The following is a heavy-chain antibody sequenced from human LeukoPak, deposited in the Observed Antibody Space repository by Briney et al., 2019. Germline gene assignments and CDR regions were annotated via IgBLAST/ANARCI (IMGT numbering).Heavy chain of an antibody. D-gene: IGHD6-19*01. Sequence: SETLSLTCAVYGGSFSGYYWSWIRQPPGKGLEWIGEINHSGSTNYNPSLKSRVTISVDTSKNQFSLKLSSVTAADTAVYYCARGDGYSSGWYFDWGQGTLVTVSS. CDR3: ARGDGYSSGWYFD. CDR2: INHSGST. J-gene: IGHJ4*02. CDR1: GGSFSGYY. V-gene: IGHV4-34*01.